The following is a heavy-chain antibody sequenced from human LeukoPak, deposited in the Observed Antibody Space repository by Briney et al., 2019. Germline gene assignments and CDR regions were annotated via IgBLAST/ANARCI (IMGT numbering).Heavy chain of an antibody. V-gene: IGHV3-23*01. D-gene: IGHD3-22*01. CDR1: GFTFSSYA. CDR2: ISGSGGST. Sequence: GGSLRLSCAASGFTFSSYAMSWVRQAPGKGLEWVSAISGSGGSTYYADSVKGRFTISRDNAKNSLYLQMNSLRDEDTAVYYCARVVGGRGADYYDSSGYDYWGQGTLVTVSS. J-gene: IGHJ4*02. CDR3: ARVVGGRGADYYDSSGYDY.